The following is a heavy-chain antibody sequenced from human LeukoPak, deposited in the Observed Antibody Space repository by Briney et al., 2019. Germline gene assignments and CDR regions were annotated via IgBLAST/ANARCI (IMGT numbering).Heavy chain of an antibody. V-gene: IGHV1-69*05. CDR2: IIPIFGTA. CDR1: GGTFSSYA. Sequence: SVKVSCKASGGTFSSYAISRVRQAPGQGLEWMGWIIPIFGTANYAQKFQGRVTISTDESTSTAYMELSSLRSEDTAVYHCAREDRDYYYMDVWGKGTTVTVSS. CDR3: AREDRDYYYMDV. J-gene: IGHJ6*03.